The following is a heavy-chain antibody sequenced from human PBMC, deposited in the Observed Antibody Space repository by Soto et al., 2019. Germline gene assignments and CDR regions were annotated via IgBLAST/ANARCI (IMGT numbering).Heavy chain of an antibody. J-gene: IGHJ4*02. D-gene: IGHD3-9*01. V-gene: IGHV3-48*03. CDR2: IFTTGTTM. CDR1: GFTFSSYS. CDR3: ARDKDWAFDY. Sequence: GGSLRLSCVSSGFTFSSYSIVWVRQAPGKGLEWVSYIFTTGTTMYYADSVKGRFTVSRDNAKNSVFLLLNSLRAEDTAVYYCARDKDWAFDYWGQGTLVTVSS.